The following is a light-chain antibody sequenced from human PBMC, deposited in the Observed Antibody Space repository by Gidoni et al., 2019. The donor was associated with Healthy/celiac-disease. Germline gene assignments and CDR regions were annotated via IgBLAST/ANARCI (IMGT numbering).Light chain of an antibody. CDR3: QQYSNWPRT. CDR2: GAS. V-gene: IGKV3D-15*01. J-gene: IGKJ1*01. CDR1: QSVSSY. Sequence: EIVLTQSPATLSLSPGERATLSCRASQSVSSYLAWYQQKPGQAPRLLIYGASTRATGIPARFSGSGSGTDFTLTISSLQSEDFAVYYCQQYSNWPRTFGQGTKVEIK.